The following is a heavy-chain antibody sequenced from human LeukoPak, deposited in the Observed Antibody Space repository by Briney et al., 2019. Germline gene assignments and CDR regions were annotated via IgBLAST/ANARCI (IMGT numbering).Heavy chain of an antibody. V-gene: IGHV4-39*01. Sequence: PSETLSLTCTVSGDSISSTAYYWGWSRQPPGKGLEWLGMIHFSGTIYNNPSLMSRVTISVDTSKNQFSLKLTSVTAADTAVYYCTRGFDRAKSGYWGQGTLVTVSS. CDR3: TRGFDRAKSGY. CDR1: GDSISSTAYY. CDR2: IHFSGTI. J-gene: IGHJ4*02.